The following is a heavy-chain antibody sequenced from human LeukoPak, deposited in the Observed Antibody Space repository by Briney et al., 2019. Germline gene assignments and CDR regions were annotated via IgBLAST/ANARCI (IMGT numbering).Heavy chain of an antibody. CDR1: GGSISSGDYY. D-gene: IGHD3-22*01. V-gene: IGHV4-30-4*01. CDR3: ARADDRDMGGAFDN. Sequence: ASETLSLTCTVSGGSISSGDYYWSWIRQPPGKGLEWIGYIYYSGSTYYNPSLKSRVTISVDTSKNQFSLKLSSVTAADTAVYYCARADDRDMGGAFDNWGQGTMVTVSS. J-gene: IGHJ3*02. CDR2: IYYSGST.